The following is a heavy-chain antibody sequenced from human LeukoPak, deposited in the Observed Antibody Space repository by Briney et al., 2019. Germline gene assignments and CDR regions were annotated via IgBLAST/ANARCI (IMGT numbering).Heavy chain of an antibody. CDR3: VRVSRSNWVFDS. V-gene: IGHV3-23*01. D-gene: IGHD1-1*01. J-gene: IGHJ5*01. Sequence: GGSLRLSCAASGFTLRQYDLSWVRQAPGKGLKWVSGISGSGDITNYADSVKGRFSISRDNSKNTLSLQVSGLRAEDTAVYYCVRVSRSNWVFDSWGQGTLVTVS. CDR2: ISGSGDIT. CDR1: GFTLRQYD.